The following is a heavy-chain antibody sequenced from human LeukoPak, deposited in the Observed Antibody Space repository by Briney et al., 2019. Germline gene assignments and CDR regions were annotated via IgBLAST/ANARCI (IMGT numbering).Heavy chain of an antibody. J-gene: IGHJ6*02. V-gene: IGHV1-2*04. CDR1: GNSISNYA. CDR2: INPNSGGT. Sequence: ASVKVSCKASGNSISNYAVSWVRQAPGQGLEWMGWINPNSGGTNYAQKFQGWVTMTRDTSISAAYMELSRLRSDDTAVYYCARDKEGSYYYYYTMDVWGQGTTVTVSS. D-gene: IGHD3-10*01. CDR3: ARDKEGSYYYYYTMDV.